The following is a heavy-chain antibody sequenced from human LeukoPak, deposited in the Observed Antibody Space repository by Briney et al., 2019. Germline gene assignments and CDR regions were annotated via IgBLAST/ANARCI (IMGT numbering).Heavy chain of an antibody. CDR2: IYYSGST. V-gene: IGHV4-39*01. D-gene: IGHD2-2*01. CDR1: GGSISSNTYY. CDR3: ARQICSTTCSYGGAVDY. J-gene: IGHJ4*02. Sequence: SETLSLTCTVSGGSISSNTYYWGWIRQPPGKGLEWIGSIYYSGSTYYNPSLKSRVTISVDTSKNQFSLQLTSVTAADTAVYYCARQICSTTCSYGGAVDYWGQGSLVTVSS.